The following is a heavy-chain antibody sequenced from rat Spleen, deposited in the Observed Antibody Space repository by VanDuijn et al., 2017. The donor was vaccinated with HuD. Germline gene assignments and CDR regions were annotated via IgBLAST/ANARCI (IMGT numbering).Heavy chain of an antibody. CDR2: ISPTGGRT. J-gene: IGHJ4*01. V-gene: IGHV5-25*01. CDR1: GFTFSDYY. D-gene: IGHD1-4*01. Sequence: EVQLVESDGGLVQPGRSLKLSCATSGFTFSDYYMAWVRQAPTKGLEWVASISPTGGRTNYRDSVKGRFTISRDNAKRTLYLQMDSLRSEDTATYYCARPDGYTYVMDAWGQGASVTVSS. CDR3: ARPDGYTYVMDA.